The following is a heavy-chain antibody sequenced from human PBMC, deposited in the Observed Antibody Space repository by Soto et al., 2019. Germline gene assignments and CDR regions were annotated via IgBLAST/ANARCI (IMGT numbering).Heavy chain of an antibody. V-gene: IGHV1-46*01. D-gene: IGHD2-2*01. CDR3: ARSIVVVPAAIPDAFDI. J-gene: IGHJ3*02. Sequence: ASMKGSRQTSGYTLPRHHIPLVRPAPGPRLEGKGKIKPNGGSTNYAQKIQGRENMTRDTSTSTVYMELSSLRPEDTAVYYCARSIVVVPAAIPDAFDIWGQGTMVTVSS. CDR2: IKPNGGST. CDR1: GYTLPRHH.